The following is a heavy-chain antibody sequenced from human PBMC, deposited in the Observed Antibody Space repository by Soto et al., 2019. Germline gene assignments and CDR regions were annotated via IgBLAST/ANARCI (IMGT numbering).Heavy chain of an antibody. Sequence: GGSLGLSCAASGFTFSSYGMHWVRQSPGKGLEWVAVISYDGSNKYYADSVKGRFTISRDNSKNTLYLQINSLRAEDTAVYYCATGVACWGQGTLVTVSS. V-gene: IGHV3-30*03. CDR1: GFTFSSYG. D-gene: IGHD2-15*01. J-gene: IGHJ4*02. CDR3: ATGVAC. CDR2: ISYDGSNK.